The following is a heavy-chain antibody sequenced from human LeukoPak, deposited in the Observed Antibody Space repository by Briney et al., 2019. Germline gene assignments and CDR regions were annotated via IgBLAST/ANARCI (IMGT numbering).Heavy chain of an antibody. CDR3: ASPGVGSWSLDY. Sequence: GGSLRLSCAASGFTFSSYWMSWVRQAPGKGLEWVANIKQDGSEKYYVDSVKGRFTISRDNAKNALYLQMNSLRAEDTAVYYCASPGVGSWSLDYWGQGTLVTVSS. V-gene: IGHV3-7*01. CDR1: GFTFSSYW. CDR2: IKQDGSEK. J-gene: IGHJ4*02. D-gene: IGHD6-13*01.